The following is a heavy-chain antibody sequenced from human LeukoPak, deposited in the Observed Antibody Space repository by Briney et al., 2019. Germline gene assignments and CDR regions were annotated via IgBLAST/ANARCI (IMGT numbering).Heavy chain of an antibody. V-gene: IGHV3-30-3*01. CDR3: ARGEYDYVWGSYRPHQYFDY. CDR1: GFTFSSYA. CDR2: ISYDGSNK. Sequence: GRSLRLSCAASGFTFSSYAMHWVRQAPGKGLEWVAVISYDGSNKYYADSVKGRFTISRDNSKNTLYLQMNSLRAEDTAVYYCARGEYDYVWGSYRPHQYFDYWGQGTLVTVSS. J-gene: IGHJ4*02. D-gene: IGHD3-16*02.